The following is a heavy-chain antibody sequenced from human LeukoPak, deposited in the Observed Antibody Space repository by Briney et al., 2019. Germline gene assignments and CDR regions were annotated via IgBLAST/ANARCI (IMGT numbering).Heavy chain of an antibody. Sequence: GGSLRLSCAASGFTFSNSWMSWVRQAPGKGLEWVATIKPDGSAQYYVDSVKGRFTISRDNAKNSLFLQINSLRAEDTAVYYCASILLVGATPVFGYWGQGTLVTVSS. V-gene: IGHV3-7*01. CDR3: ASILLVGATPVFGY. J-gene: IGHJ4*02. CDR2: IKPDGSAQ. CDR1: GFTFSNSW. D-gene: IGHD1-26*01.